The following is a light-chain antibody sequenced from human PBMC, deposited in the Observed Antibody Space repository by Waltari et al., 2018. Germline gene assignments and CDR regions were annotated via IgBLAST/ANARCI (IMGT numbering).Light chain of an antibody. CDR3: QQYFSGHT. Sequence: DIVMTQSPDSLAVSLGERATINCKSSHSVLETSANKNYLAWYQQRPGQSPKMLFYWASVRGAGVPERLSASGSGTDFTLTINSLQAEDVAVYFCQQYFSGHTFGQGTKLEIK. CDR1: HSVLETSANKNY. CDR2: WAS. V-gene: IGKV4-1*01. J-gene: IGKJ2*01.